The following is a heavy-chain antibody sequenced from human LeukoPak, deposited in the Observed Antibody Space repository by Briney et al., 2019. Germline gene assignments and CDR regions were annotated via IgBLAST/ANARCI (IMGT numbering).Heavy chain of an antibody. CDR1: GFTFSGYS. CDR3: ARDLTSDYYDSSGPLDY. Sequence: GGSLRLSCAASGFTFSGYSMIWVRQAPGKGLEWVANIKQDGSEKYYVDSVKGRFTISRDNSKNTLYLQMNSLRAEDTAVYYCARDLTSDYYDSSGPLDYWGQGTLVTVSS. V-gene: IGHV3-7*01. CDR2: IKQDGSEK. D-gene: IGHD3-22*01. J-gene: IGHJ4*02.